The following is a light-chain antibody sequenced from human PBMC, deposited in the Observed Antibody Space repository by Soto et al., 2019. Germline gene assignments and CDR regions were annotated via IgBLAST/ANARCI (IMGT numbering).Light chain of an antibody. Sequence: QSVLTQPRYVSGSPGQSVAISCTGTSSYVGAYNYVSWYQQHPGKAPKLMIYDVDKRPSGVPDRFSGSQSGNTASLTISGLQAEDEADYYCCSYADTYVELGGVTKVTVL. J-gene: IGLJ2*01. V-gene: IGLV2-11*01. CDR3: CSYADTYVE. CDR2: DVD. CDR1: SSYVGAYNY.